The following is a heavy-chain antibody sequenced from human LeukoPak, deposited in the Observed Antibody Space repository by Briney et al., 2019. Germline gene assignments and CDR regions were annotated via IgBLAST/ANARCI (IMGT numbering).Heavy chain of an antibody. D-gene: IGHD5-24*01. CDR3: AKDGGDGYNRDAFDI. Sequence: GGSLRLSCGASGFTFTTYAMSWVRQAPGKGLEWVSGISAGSGSTYYADSVKGRFTISRDNSKNTLYLQMNSLRAEDTAVYYCAKDGGDGYNRDAFDIWGQGTMVTVSS. V-gene: IGHV3-23*01. J-gene: IGHJ3*02. CDR1: GFTFTTYA. CDR2: ISAGSGST.